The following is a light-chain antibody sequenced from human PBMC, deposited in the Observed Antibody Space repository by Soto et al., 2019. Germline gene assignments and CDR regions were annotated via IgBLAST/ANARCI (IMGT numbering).Light chain of an antibody. V-gene: IGLV2-8*01. CDR3: SSFTGFSTV. CDR1: SSDIGASNF. CDR2: EVT. Sequence: QSLITHPPSAPGSPGQSVTISCTGTSSDIGASNFVSWYQQHPGKAPKLVIYEVTKRPSGVPDRFSGSKFGNTASLTVSRLQTEDEADYYCSSFTGFSTVFGSGTKVTVL. J-gene: IGLJ1*01.